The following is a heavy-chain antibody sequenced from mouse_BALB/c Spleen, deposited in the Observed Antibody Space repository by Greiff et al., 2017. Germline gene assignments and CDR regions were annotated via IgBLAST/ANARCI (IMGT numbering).Heavy chain of an antibody. Sequence: QVQLQQSGAELVRPGASVTLSCKASGYTFTDYEMHWVKQTPVHGLEWIGAIDPETGGTAYNQKFKGKATLTADKSSSTAYMELRSLTSEDSAVYYCSHWDVYAMDYWGQGTSVTVSS. CDR1: GYTFTDYE. CDR3: SHWDVYAMDY. J-gene: IGHJ4*01. D-gene: IGHD4-1*01. V-gene: IGHV1-15*01. CDR2: IDPETGGT.